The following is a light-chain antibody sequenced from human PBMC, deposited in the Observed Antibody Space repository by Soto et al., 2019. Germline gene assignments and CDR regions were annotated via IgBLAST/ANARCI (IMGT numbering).Light chain of an antibody. V-gene: IGLV2-23*02. CDR3: CSYAGNFSYV. J-gene: IGLJ1*01. Sequence: QSALTQPASVSGSPGQSITISCTGTSSDVGSYNLVSWYQQHPGKAPKLMIYEVSKRPSGVSNRFSGSKSGNTASLTISGLQAEDEADYYCCSYAGNFSYVFGTGTKVTVL. CDR1: SSDVGSYNL. CDR2: EVS.